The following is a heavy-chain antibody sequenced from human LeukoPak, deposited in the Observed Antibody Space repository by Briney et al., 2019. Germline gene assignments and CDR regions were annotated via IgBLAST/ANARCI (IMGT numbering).Heavy chain of an antibody. CDR2: IKSKNDGGTT. CDR1: GLTFSDHY. J-gene: IGHJ4*02. D-gene: IGHD5-18*01. V-gene: IGHV3-15*01. CDR3: TTLGYSYASY. Sequence: GGSLRLSCAASGLTFSDHYMDWVRQAPGKGLEWVGRIKSKNDGGTTDYAAPVQGRFSISRDDSKDTLNLQMNSVKTEDTAVYFCTTLGYSYASYWGQGTLVTVSS.